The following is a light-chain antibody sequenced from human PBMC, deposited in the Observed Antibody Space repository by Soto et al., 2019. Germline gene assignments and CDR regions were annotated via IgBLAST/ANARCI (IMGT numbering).Light chain of an antibody. J-gene: IGLJ1*01. Sequence: LTQPASVSGSPGQSITISCTGTSSDVGSYNLVSWYQQHPGKAPKVMIYEGSKRPSGVSNRFSGSKSGNTASLTISGLHAEEEADYYCCSYAGSSTYVFGTGTKVTVL. CDR2: EGS. CDR3: CSYAGSSTYV. V-gene: IGLV2-23*01. CDR1: SSDVGSYNL.